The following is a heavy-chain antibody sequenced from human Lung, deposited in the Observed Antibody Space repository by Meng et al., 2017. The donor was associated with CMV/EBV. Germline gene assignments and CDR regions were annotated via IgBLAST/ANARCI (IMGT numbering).Heavy chain of an antibody. Sequence: QVQLVQSGSELKKLGASVTVSCKASGYTFINYAMNWVREAPGQGLEWMGWINTNTGNPTYAQGFTRRFVFPLDTSFRTAYLQISSLKAEDTAVYYCARVAPSGYRYFDYWGQGTLVTVSS. J-gene: IGHJ4*02. CDR3: ARVAPSGYRYFDY. CDR1: GYTFINYA. V-gene: IGHV7-4-1*02. CDR2: INTNTGNP. D-gene: IGHD3-3*01.